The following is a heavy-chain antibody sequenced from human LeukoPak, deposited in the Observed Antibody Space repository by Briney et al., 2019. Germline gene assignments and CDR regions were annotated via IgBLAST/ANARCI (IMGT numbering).Heavy chain of an antibody. CDR1: GFTFSSYS. CDR3: ARDAYYYFWSGYYTSDRYYFDY. CDR2: ISSSSSYI. J-gene: IGHJ4*02. Sequence: GGSLRLSCAASGFTFSSYSMNRVRQAPGKGLEWVSSISSSSSYIYYADSVKGRFTISRDNAKNSLYLQMNSLRAEDTAVYYCARDAYYYFWSGYYTSDRYYFDYWGQGTLVTVSS. V-gene: IGHV3-21*01. D-gene: IGHD3-3*01.